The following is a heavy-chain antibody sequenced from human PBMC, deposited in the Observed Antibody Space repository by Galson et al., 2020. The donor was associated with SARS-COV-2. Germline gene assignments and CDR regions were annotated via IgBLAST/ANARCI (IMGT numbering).Heavy chain of an antibody. V-gene: IGHV3-30*04. CDR1: GFTFSNYV. CDR3: ARGGEWELPYYFDY. Sequence: GGSLRLSCAASGFTFSNYVMHWVRQAPGKGPEWVAVISSDGSNSFYADSLKGRFTISRDNSKSTLYLQMNSLRAEDTAVYYCARGGEWELPYYFDYWCQGTLVTVSS. D-gene: IGHD1-26*01. J-gene: IGHJ4*02. CDR2: ISSDGSNS.